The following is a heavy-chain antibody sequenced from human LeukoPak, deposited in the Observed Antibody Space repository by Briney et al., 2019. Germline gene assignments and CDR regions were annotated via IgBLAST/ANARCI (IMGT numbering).Heavy chain of an antibody. J-gene: IGHJ4*02. CDR3: ARDRGVRGVLDY. V-gene: IGHV3-33*01. CDR2: IWYDGSNK. CDR1: GFTFSSYG. D-gene: IGHD3-10*01. Sequence: PGRSLRLSCAASGFTFSSYGMHWVRQAPGKGLEWVAVIWYDGSNKYYADSVKGRFTISRDNAKNSLYLQMNSLRAEGTAVYYCARDRGVRGVLDYWGQGTLVTVSS.